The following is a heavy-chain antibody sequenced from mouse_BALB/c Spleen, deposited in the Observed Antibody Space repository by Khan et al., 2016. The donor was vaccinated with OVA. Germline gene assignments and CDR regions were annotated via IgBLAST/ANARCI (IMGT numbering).Heavy chain of an antibody. Sequence: QVQLNESGAELAKPGASVKMSCKASGYTFINYWIPWVKQRPGQGLEWIGYINPSTGYTEYNQNFKDKATLTADKSYSTAYMQLSSLTSEDSAVYYCARRGLRWDFDYWGQGTTLTVSS. CDR1: GYTFINYW. CDR2: INPSTGYT. J-gene: IGHJ2*01. V-gene: IGHV1-7*01. CDR3: ARRGLRWDFDY. D-gene: IGHD1-1*01.